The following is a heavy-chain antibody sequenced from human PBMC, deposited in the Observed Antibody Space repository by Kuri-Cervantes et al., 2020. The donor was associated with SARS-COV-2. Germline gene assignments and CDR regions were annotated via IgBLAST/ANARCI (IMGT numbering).Heavy chain of an antibody. CDR3: ATPERGYSYGGYFDY. J-gene: IGHJ4*02. CDR1: GGTFSSYA. D-gene: IGHD5-18*01. CDR2: IIPIFGTA. V-gene: IGHV1-69*13. Sequence: SVKVSCKASGGTFSSYAISWVRQAPGRGLEWMGGIIPIFGTANYAQKFQGRVTITADESTSTAYMELSSLRSEDTAVYYCATPERGYSYGGYFDYWGQGTLVTVSS.